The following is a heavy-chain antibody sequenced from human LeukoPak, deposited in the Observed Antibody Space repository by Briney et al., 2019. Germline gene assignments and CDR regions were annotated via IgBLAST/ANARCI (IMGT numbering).Heavy chain of an antibody. Sequence: PGRSLRLSCAASGFTFSSYAMHWVRQAPGKGLEWVAVISYDGSNKYYADSVKGRFTISRDNSKNTLYLQMNCLRAEDTAVYYCARERGRDPYYFDYWGQGTLVTVSS. D-gene: IGHD2-21*02. V-gene: IGHV3-30-3*01. CDR1: GFTFSSYA. J-gene: IGHJ4*02. CDR3: ARERGRDPYYFDY. CDR2: ISYDGSNK.